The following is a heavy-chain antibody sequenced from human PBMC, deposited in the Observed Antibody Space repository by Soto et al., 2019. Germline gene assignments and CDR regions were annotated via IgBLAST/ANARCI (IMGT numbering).Heavy chain of an antibody. Sequence: ASVKVSCKASGYTFTSYAMHWVRQAPGQRLEWMGWINAGNGNTKYSQKFQGRVTITRDTSASTAYMELSSLRSEDTAVYYCARDEGGYYGSGSYYNYYFDYWGQGTLVTVSS. J-gene: IGHJ4*02. D-gene: IGHD3-10*01. CDR2: INAGNGNT. V-gene: IGHV1-3*01. CDR1: GYTFTSYA. CDR3: ARDEGGYYGSGSYYNYYFDY.